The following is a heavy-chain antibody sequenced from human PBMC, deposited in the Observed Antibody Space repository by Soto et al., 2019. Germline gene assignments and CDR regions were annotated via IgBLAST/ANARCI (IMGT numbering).Heavy chain of an antibody. CDR2: INHSGST. D-gene: IGHD3-10*01. Sequence: QVQLQQWGAGLLKPSETLSLTCAVYGGSFSGYYWSWIRQPPGKGLEWIGEINHSGSTNYNPSLKNXXTXSXATSKNQFSLKLSSVTAADTAVYYCARTPSGPDFDCWGQGTLVTVSS. CDR3: ARTPSGPDFDC. V-gene: IGHV4-34*01. J-gene: IGHJ4*02. CDR1: GGSFSGYY.